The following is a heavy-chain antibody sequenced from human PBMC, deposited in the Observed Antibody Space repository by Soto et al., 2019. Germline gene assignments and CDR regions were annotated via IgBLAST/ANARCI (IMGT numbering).Heavy chain of an antibody. CDR2: IIPIFGTA. D-gene: IGHD2-15*01. CDR1: GGTFSSYA. Sequence: ASVKVSCKASGGTFSSYAISWVRQAPGQGLEWMGRIIPIFGTANYAQKFQGRVTITADESTSTAYMELSSLRSEDTTVYYCARDCSGGSCYNPWGQGTLVTVSS. J-gene: IGHJ5*02. CDR3: ARDCSGGSCYNP. V-gene: IGHV1-69*13.